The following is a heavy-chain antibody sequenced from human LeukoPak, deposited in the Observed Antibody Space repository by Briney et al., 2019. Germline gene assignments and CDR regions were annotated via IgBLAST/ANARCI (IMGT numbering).Heavy chain of an antibody. CDR1: GYSISSGYY. CDR2: IYHSGST. Sequence: SETLSLTCTVSGYSISSGYYWGWIRQPPGKGLEWIGYIYHSGSTYYNPSLKSRVTISVDTSKNQFSLKLSSVTAADTAVYYCARGTTVTTRYGFDPWGQGTLVTVSS. J-gene: IGHJ5*02. V-gene: IGHV4-38-2*02. D-gene: IGHD4-17*01. CDR3: ARGTTVTTRYGFDP.